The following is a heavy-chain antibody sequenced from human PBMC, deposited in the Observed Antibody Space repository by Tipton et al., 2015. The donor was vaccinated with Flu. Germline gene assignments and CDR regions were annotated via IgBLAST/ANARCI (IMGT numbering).Heavy chain of an antibody. CDR2: IHFSGST. V-gene: IGHV4-59*01. CDR1: GGSITGYY. D-gene: IGHD2-21*01. Sequence: GLVKPSETLSLTCTVSGGSITGYYWSWVRQPPGRGLEWIGYIHFSGSTNYSPSLRSRVTLSLDTARTQFSLRLSSVTAADTAVYYCARLWWGLGDAFDIWGQGSLVTVSS. CDR3: ARLWWGLGDAFDI. J-gene: IGHJ3*02.